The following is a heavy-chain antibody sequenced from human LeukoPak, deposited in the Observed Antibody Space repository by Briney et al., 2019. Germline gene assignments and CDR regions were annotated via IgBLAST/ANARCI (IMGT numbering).Heavy chain of an antibody. CDR2: ISYDGSNK. J-gene: IGHJ5*02. V-gene: IGHV3-30*18. CDR1: GFTFSSYG. Sequence: GGSLRLSCAASGFTFSSYGMHWVRQAPGKGLEWVAVISYDGSNKYYADSVKGRFTISRDNSKNTLYLQMNSLRAEDTAVYYCAKDLRALTGYYTPWFDPWGQGTLVTVSS. D-gene: IGHD3-9*01. CDR3: AKDLRALTGYYTPWFDP.